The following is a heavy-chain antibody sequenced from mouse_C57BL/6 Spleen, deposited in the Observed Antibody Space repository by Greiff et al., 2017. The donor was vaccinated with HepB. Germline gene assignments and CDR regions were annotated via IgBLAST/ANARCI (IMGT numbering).Heavy chain of an antibody. CDR3: GRRTYGSGYGDFEV. D-gene: IGHD1-1*01. V-gene: IGHV1-9*01. J-gene: IGHJ1*03. CDR2: ILPGSGST. Sequence: VQLQQSGAELMKPGASVKLSCKATGYTFTGYWIEWVKQRPGHGLEWIGEILPGSGSTNYNEKFKGKATITADTSSNTAYMQLSSLTTEDSASYYCGRRTYGSGYGDFEVWGTGNTVNVSS. CDR1: GYTFTGYW.